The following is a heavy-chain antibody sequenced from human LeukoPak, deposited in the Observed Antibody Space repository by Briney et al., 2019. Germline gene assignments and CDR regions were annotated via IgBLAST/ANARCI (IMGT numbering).Heavy chain of an antibody. CDR1: GFTVSSNY. CDR2: IYSGGST. CDR3: ARATRGYFDY. V-gene: IGHV3-53*01. J-gene: IGHJ4*02. D-gene: IGHD2-2*01. Sequence: GGSLRLSCAASGFTVSSNYMSWVRQAPGKGLEWVSVIYSGGSTYYADSVKGRFTISRDNSKNTLYLQMSSLRAEDTAVYYCARATRGYFDYWGQGTLVTVSS.